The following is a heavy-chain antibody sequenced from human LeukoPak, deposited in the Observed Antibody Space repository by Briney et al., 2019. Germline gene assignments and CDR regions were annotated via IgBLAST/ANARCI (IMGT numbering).Heavy chain of an antibody. V-gene: IGHV6-1*01. J-gene: IGHJ3*01. D-gene: IGHD6-19*01. CDR3: ARGESVAGYWAFDA. CDR2: TYYRYKWYI. CDR1: VDSVPSNSSA. Sequence: SQALPLTCPISVDSVPSNSSAWNWLRQSPPRGLEWLGRTYYRYKWYIDYVVSVKSRITIIPDTSKNPFSLQLNSVTPEDTAVYYCARGESVAGYWAFDAWGQGTMVTVSS.